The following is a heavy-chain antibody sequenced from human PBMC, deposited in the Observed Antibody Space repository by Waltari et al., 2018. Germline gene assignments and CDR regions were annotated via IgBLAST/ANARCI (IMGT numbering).Heavy chain of an antibody. CDR1: GFTFGDYW. CDR2: INIDGGYI. Sequence: EVPLVESGGGLVQPGGSLRLSCAASGFTFGDYWKTWVRQVPGQGLEWVSRINIDGGYISYADSVKGRFTISRDNAKNTVFLQLNSLRAEDTAVYYCARKGGRGYPYGPFYYDYWGRGTLVTVSS. D-gene: IGHD5-18*01. CDR3: ARKGGRGYPYGPFYYDY. J-gene: IGHJ4*02. V-gene: IGHV3-74*01.